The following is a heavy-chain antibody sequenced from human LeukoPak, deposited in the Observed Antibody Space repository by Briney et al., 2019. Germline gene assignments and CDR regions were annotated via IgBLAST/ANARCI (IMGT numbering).Heavy chain of an antibody. V-gene: IGHV4-59*01. Sequence: SETLSLTCTVSGGSISSYYWSWLRQPPGRGLEWIGYIYYCGTTNYNPSLKSRVTISVDMSKNQFSLKLSSVTAADTAVYYCARGESLVITDYWGQGTLVTVSS. J-gene: IGHJ4*02. CDR1: GGSISSYY. CDR2: IYYCGTT. CDR3: ARGESLVITDY. D-gene: IGHD3-22*01.